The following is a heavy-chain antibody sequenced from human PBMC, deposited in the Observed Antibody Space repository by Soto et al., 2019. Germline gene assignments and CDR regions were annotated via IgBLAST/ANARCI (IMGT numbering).Heavy chain of an antibody. D-gene: IGHD2-21*01. Sequence: PSQTLSLTCAISGNSVSSNSAAWNWIRQSPSRGLEWLGRTYYRSKWYNDYAVSVKSRITINPDTSKNQFSLQLNSVTPEDTAVYYCARDPVVPDYYYYYGMDVWGQGTTVTVSS. J-gene: IGHJ6*02. CDR1: GNSVSSNSAA. CDR3: ARDPVVPDYYYYYGMDV. CDR2: TYYRSKWYN. V-gene: IGHV6-1*01.